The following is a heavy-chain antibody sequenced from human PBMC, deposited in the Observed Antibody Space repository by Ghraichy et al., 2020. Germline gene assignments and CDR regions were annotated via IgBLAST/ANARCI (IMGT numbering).Heavy chain of an antibody. CDR1: GFTFSSYA. V-gene: IGHV3-23*01. CDR2: ISGSGGST. CDR3: AKDSSRFFRSYYYMDV. J-gene: IGHJ6*03. Sequence: GGSLRLSCAASGFTFSSYAMSWVRQAPGKGLEWVSAISGSGGSTYYADSVKGRFTISRDNSKNTLYLQMNSLRAEDTAVYYCAKDSSRFFRSYYYMDVWGKGTTVTVSS. D-gene: IGHD3-3*01.